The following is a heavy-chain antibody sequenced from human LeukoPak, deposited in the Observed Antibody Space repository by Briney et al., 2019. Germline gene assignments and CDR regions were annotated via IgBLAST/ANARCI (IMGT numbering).Heavy chain of an antibody. J-gene: IGHJ4*02. CDR3: AKRNTMVRGGPCFDY. CDR1: GFPFNSYA. CDR2: IFGADKNTT. V-gene: IGHV3-23*01. Sequence: PGGSLRLSCAASGFPFNSYAMNWVRQAPGKGLEWVSIIFGADKNTTYYADSVKGRFTVSRDNSKNTLDLQMTDLRPEDTAIYYCAKRNTMVRGGPCFDYWGQGILVAVSS. D-gene: IGHD3-10*01.